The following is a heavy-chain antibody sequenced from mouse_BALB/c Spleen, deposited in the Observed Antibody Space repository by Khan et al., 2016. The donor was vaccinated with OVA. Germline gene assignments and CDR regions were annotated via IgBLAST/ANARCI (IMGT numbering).Heavy chain of an antibody. CDR3: ASELGRYYAMDY. D-gene: IGHD4-1*01. J-gene: IGHJ4*01. CDR2: ISYSGST. CDR1: GYSITSDYA. Sequence: VQLKESGPGLVKPSQSLSLTCTVAGYSITSDYAWNWIRQFPGNKLEWMGYISYSGSTGSNPSLKSRISITRDTSKNQFFLQLNSVTTEDTATYYCASELGRYYAMDYWGQGTSVTVSS. V-gene: IGHV3-2*02.